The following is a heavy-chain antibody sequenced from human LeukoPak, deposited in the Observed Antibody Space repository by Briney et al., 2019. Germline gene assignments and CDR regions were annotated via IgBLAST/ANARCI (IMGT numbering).Heavy chain of an antibody. Sequence: GGSLRLSCAASGFTFSSYSMNWVRQAPGKGLEWVSSISSSSSYIYYADSVKGRFTISRDNAKNSLYLQMNSLRAEDTAVYYCARDAVPSYDSSGYYPYYYYYGMDVWGQGTTVTVSS. J-gene: IGHJ6*02. CDR1: GFTFSSYS. V-gene: IGHV3-21*04. D-gene: IGHD3-22*01. CDR2: ISSSSSYI. CDR3: ARDAVPSYDSSGYYPYYYYYGMDV.